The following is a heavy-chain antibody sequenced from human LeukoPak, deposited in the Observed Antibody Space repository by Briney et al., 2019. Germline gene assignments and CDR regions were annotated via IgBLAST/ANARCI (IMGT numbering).Heavy chain of an antibody. D-gene: IGHD3-10*01. CDR1: GGSFSGYY. CDR2: INHSGST. V-gene: IGHV4-34*01. CDR3: AKTLPTFYGSGSYYKNPIDY. J-gene: IGHJ4*02. Sequence: SETLSLTCAVYGGSFSGYYWSWIRQPPGKGLEWIGEINHSGSTNYNPSLKSRVTISVDTSKNQFSLKLSSVTAADTAVYYCAKTLPTFYGSGSYYKNPIDYWGQGTLVTVPS.